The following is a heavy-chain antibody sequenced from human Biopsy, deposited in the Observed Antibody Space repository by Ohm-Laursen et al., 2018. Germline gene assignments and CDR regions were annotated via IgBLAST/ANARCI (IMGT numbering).Heavy chain of an antibody. D-gene: IGHD5-24*01. Sequence: SLRLSCAAPGFTFSDAWMNWVRQAPVKGLEWVGRIKSSTDGGTTDYAAPVKGRFTISRDDSKTTLYLQMNSLKTEDTAVYYCTTGFDGYNNGYYYFAMDVWGPGTTVTVSS. CDR1: GFTFSDAW. J-gene: IGHJ6*02. CDR2: IKSSTDGGTT. CDR3: TTGFDGYNNGYYYFAMDV. V-gene: IGHV3-15*01.